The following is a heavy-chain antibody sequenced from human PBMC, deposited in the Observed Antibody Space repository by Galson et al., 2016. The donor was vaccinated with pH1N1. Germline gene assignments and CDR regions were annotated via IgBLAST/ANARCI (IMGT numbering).Heavy chain of an antibody. Sequence: SVKVSCKASGDTFSTYGIAWVRQAPGQGLEWMGRIIPVFGKVDYAQKFQDRVTFSADESTKTAYMELSSLRSEDTAVCFCARESTVVSYCDYWGQGTLVTVSS. J-gene: IGHJ4*02. CDR3: ARESTVVSYCDY. V-gene: IGHV1-69*13. CDR1: GDTFSTYG. D-gene: IGHD3-10*01. CDR2: IIPVFGKV.